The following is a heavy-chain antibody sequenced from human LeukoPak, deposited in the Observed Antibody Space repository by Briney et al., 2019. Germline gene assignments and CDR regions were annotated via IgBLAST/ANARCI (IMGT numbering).Heavy chain of an antibody. J-gene: IGHJ4*02. CDR1: GGSFSGYY. Sequence: SETLSLTCAVYGGSFSGYYWSWIRQPPGKGVEWIGEINHSGSNNYNPSLKSRVTISADTSKNQFSLKRSSVTAADTAVYYCARGEGFGELISPVDYWGQGTLVTVSS. V-gene: IGHV4-34*01. D-gene: IGHD3-10*01. CDR3: ARGEGFGELISPVDY. CDR2: INHSGSN.